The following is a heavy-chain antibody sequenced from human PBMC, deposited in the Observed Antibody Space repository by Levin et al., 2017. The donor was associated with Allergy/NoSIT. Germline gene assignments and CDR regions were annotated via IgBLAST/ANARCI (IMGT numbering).Heavy chain of an antibody. CDR2: IWYDGSNK. CDR1: GFTFSSYG. V-gene: IGHV3-33*01. J-gene: IGHJ4*02. CDR3: ARDSRVYSSGYYLGY. Sequence: GGSLRLSCAASGFTFSSYGMHWVRQAPGKGLEWVAVIWYDGSNKYYADSVKGRFTISRDNSKNTLYLQMNSLRAEDTAVYYCARDSRVYSSGYYLGYWGQGTLVTVSS. D-gene: IGHD3-22*01.